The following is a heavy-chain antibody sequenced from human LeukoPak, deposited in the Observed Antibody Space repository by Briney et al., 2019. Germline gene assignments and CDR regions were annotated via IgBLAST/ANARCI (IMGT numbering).Heavy chain of an antibody. J-gene: IGHJ4*02. CDR3: ASRYGSGSYGFDY. CDR2: IHYGGST. D-gene: IGHD3-10*01. Sequence: SETLSLTCVVYGESFSGYYWTWIRQPPGKGLEWIGSIHYGGSTYYNPSLKSRVTISADTSKNQFSLKLSSVTAADTAVYYCASRYGSGSYGFDYWGQGTLVTVSS. V-gene: IGHV4-34*01. CDR1: GESFSGYY.